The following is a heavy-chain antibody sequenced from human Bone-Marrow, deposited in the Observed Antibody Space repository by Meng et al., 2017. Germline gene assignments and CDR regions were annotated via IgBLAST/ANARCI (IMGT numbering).Heavy chain of an antibody. J-gene: IGHJ4*02. V-gene: IGHV1-2*07. CDR2: INPSRGDT. D-gene: IGHD3-16*01. CDR1: GYNFFGGYW. Sequence: QLQLVPSGGEAKKPGASVKVSCKASGYNFFGGYWLYWGRQAPGQGLEWIGWINPSRGDTKYAHKFLGRVTMTSDTSISTAYMEMSGLTYDDTTVYYCAVQEGGWGQGTLVTVSS. CDR3: AVQEGG.